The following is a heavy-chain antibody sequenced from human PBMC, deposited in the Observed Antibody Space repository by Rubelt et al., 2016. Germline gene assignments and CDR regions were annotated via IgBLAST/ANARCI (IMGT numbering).Heavy chain of an antibody. CDR3: ARAPGPSFPYYYDS. J-gene: IGHJ4*02. V-gene: IGHV3-23*04. CDR1: EFTFSSYA. Sequence: EVQLVESGGGLVQPGGSLRLSCAASEFTFSSYAMRWVRQAPGKGLEWGSSISGGGDGTYYADSVKGRVTVARDHSKDTLYLQMNSLRAEDTAVFYCARAPGPSFPYYYDSWGQGTLVTVSS. CDR2: ISGGGDGT. D-gene: IGHD2-21*01.